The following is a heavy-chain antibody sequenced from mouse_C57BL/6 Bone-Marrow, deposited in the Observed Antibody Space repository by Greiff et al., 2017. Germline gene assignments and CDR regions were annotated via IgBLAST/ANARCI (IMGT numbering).Heavy chain of an antibody. CDR1: GYTFTSYW. CDR2: IDPSDSET. V-gene: IGHV1-52*01. J-gene: IGHJ1*03. D-gene: IGHD1-1*01. Sequence: QVQLQQPGAELVRPGSSVKLSCKASGYTFTSYWMHWVKQRPIQGLEWIGNIDPSDSETHYNQKFKDKATLTVDKSSSTAYMQLSSLTSEDSAVYYCARGDYYGSRPWYFDVWGTGTTVTVSS. CDR3: ARGDYYGSRPWYFDV.